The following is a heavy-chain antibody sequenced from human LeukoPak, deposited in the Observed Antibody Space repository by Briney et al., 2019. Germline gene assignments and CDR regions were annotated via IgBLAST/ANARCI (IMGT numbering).Heavy chain of an antibody. CDR2: IKQDGSEK. V-gene: IGHV3-7*03. Sequence: GGSLRLSCASSGFTFRRYDMNWVRQAPGKGLEWVANIKQDGSEKYYVDSVKGRFTISRDNAKNSLYLQMNSLRAEDTAVYYCARDDIAAAGTWWYYYYGMDVWGQGTTVTVSS. CDR3: ARDDIAAAGTWWYYYYGMDV. J-gene: IGHJ6*02. D-gene: IGHD6-13*01. CDR1: GFTFRRYD.